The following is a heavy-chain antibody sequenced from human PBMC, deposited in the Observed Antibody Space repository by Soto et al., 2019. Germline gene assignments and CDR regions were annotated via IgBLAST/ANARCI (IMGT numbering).Heavy chain of an antibody. J-gene: IGHJ5*02. CDR1: GGSSSSGSYS. D-gene: IGHD5-12*01. V-gene: IGHV4-30-2*01. CDR3: ARVKWLRSTWFDP. CDR2: IYHSGST. Sequence: TLSLTRAVSGGSSSSGSYSWSWIRKPPGKGLEWIGYIYHSGSTYYNPSLKSRVTISVDRSKNQFSLKLSSVTAADTAVYYCARVKWLRSTWFDPWDQGTRVSGSA.